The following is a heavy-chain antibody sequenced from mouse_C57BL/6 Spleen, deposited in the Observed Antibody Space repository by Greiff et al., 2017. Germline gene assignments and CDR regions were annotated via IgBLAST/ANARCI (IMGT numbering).Heavy chain of an antibody. J-gene: IGHJ2*01. CDR1: GYTFTSYW. Sequence: QVQLQQSGAELVKPGASVKMSCKASGYTFTSYWITWVKQRPGQGLEWIGDIYPGSGSTNYNEKFKSKATLTVDTSSSTAYMQLSSLTSEDSAVYYCARVGTAQAKGYWGQGTTLTVSS. CDR2: IYPGSGST. V-gene: IGHV1-55*01. CDR3: ARVGTAQAKGY. D-gene: IGHD3-2*02.